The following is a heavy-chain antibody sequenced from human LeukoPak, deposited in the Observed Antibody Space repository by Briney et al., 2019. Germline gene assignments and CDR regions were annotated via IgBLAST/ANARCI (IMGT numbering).Heavy chain of an antibody. J-gene: IGHJ4*02. V-gene: IGHV3-53*01. D-gene: IGHD2-15*01. CDR1: GFIASSNY. CDR2: IYSGGST. Sequence: PGGSVRLSCTASGFIASSNYMSWVRQAPGQGLEWGALIYSGGSTYYADSVMGRSTISRDKSNNTLYLQMNSLRAEDTAVYYCATGGRSGVAFESWGQGTLVTVSS. CDR3: ATGGRSGVAFES.